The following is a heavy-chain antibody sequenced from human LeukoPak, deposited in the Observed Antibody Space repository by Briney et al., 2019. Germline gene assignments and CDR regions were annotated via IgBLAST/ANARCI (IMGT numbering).Heavy chain of an antibody. CDR3: AGELLPFYYMDV. D-gene: IGHD3-10*01. CDR1: GGSISSYY. J-gene: IGHJ6*03. CDR2: IYYSGST. V-gene: IGHV4-59*01. Sequence: SETLSLTCTVSGGSISSYYWSWIRQPPGKGLEYIGYIYYSGSTNYNPSLKSRVTISVDTSKNQFSLKLSSVTAADTAVYYCAGELLPFYYMDVWGKGTTVTISS.